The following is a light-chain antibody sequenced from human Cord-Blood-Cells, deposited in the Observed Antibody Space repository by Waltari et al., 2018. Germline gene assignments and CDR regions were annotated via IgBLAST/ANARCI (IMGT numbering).Light chain of an antibody. CDR3: QQSYSTPYT. V-gene: IGKV1-39*01. J-gene: IGKJ2*01. CDR1: QSISSY. CDR2: AAS. Sequence: DIQMTQSPSSLSASVGDRVTITCRASQSISSYLNWYQQKPGKAPKLLIYAASSLQSGVPSSFSGSVSGTDFPLTISSLQPEDFSTYYCQQSYSTPYTFGQGTKLEIK.